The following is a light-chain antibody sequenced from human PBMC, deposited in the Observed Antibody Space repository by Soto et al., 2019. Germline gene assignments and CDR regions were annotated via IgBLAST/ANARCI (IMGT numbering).Light chain of an antibody. CDR2: DAS. CDR3: QQRSNWST. Sequence: EIVLTQSPATLSLSPGERATLSCRASQSVSSYLAWYQQKPGQAPRLLIYDASNRATGIPARFSGSGSGTDFTLTISSLEPEDFAVYYCQQRSNWSTFCQGTNLEIK. J-gene: IGKJ2*01. V-gene: IGKV3-11*01. CDR1: QSVSSY.